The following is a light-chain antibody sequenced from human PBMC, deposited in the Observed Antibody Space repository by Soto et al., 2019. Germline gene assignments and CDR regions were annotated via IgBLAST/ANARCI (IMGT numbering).Light chain of an antibody. CDR3: QQYTDFQYT. V-gene: IGKV1-5*03. CDR2: KAT. J-gene: IGKJ2*01. Sequence: DIQMTQSPSTLSASVGDGVTITCRASQSIGSGLAWYQQKPGKAPTLLIYKATNLQTGVPSRFSGSGSGTDFSLTISSLQPVDSATYYCQQYTDFQYTFGQGTKVEI. CDR1: QSIGSG.